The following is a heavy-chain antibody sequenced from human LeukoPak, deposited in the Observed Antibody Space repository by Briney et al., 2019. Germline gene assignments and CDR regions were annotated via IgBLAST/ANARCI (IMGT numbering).Heavy chain of an antibody. J-gene: IGHJ2*01. V-gene: IGHV1-2*02. CDR3: AINPDSSGGGSDWYFDL. D-gene: IGHD3-22*01. Sequence: ASVKVSCKASGYTFTGHYMHWVRQAPGQGLEWMGWINPNSGGTNYAQKFQGRVTMTRDTSINTAYMELSRLRSDDTAVYYCAINPDSSGGGSDWYFDLWGRGTLVTVSS. CDR1: GYTFTGHY. CDR2: INPNSGGT.